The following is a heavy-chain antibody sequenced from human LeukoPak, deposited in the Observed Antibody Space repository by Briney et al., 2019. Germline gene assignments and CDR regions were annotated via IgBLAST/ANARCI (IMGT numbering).Heavy chain of an antibody. CDR1: GNIFNTYG. CDR2: INVHKGNT. Sequence: GASVKVSCKDSGNIFNTYGFSWVRQAPGQGLEWIGWINVHKGNTNYAQKFQGRVTMTADTSTSTVYMELRSLRSDDTAVYYYARAPPGGDFWSGYSLNYYYYMDVWGKGTTVTVSS. V-gene: IGHV1-18*01. J-gene: IGHJ6*03. CDR3: ARAPPGGDFWSGYSLNYYYYMDV. D-gene: IGHD3-3*01.